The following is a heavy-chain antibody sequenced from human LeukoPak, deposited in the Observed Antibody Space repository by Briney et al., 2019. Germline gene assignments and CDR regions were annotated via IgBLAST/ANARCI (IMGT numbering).Heavy chain of an antibody. V-gene: IGHV4-59*01. D-gene: IGHD6-13*01. J-gene: IGHJ6*03. Sequence: SETLSLTCTVSGGSISSYYWSWLRQPPGKGLEWIGYIYYSGSTNYNPSLKSRVTISVDTSKNQFSLKLSSVTAADTAVYYCARVQTYSSSWYYYYYYMDVWGKGTTVTVSS. CDR1: GGSISSYY. CDR2: IYYSGST. CDR3: ARVQTYSSSWYYYYYYMDV.